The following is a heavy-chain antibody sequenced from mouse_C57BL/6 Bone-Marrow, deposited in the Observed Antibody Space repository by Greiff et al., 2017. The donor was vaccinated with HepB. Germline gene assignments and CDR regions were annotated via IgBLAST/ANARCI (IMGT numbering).Heavy chain of an antibody. D-gene: IGHD1-1*02. V-gene: IGHV2-9-1*01. CDR2: IWTGGGT. J-gene: IGHJ4*01. CDR1: GFSLTSYA. CDR3: ARIYYLSLYYAMDY. Sequence: VQVVESGPGLVAPSQSLSITCTVSGFSLTSYAISWVRQPPGKGLEWLGVIWTGGGTNYNSALKSRLSISKDNSKSQVFLKMNSLQTDDTARYYCARIYYLSLYYAMDYWGQGTSVTVSS.